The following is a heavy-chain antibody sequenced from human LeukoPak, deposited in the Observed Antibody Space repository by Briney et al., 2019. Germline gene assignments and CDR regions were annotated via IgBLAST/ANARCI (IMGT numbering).Heavy chain of an antibody. CDR2: IKQDGSEK. CDR1: GFTFSSYW. CDR3: ARDDCSSISCYHNWFDP. J-gene: IGHJ5*02. D-gene: IGHD2-2*01. V-gene: IGHV3-7*01. Sequence: PGGSLRLSCAASGFTFSSYWMSWVRQAPGKGLEWVANIKQDGSEKYYVDSVKGRFTISRDNAKNSLYLQMNSLRAADTAVYYCARDDCSSISCYHNWFDPWGQGTLVTVSS.